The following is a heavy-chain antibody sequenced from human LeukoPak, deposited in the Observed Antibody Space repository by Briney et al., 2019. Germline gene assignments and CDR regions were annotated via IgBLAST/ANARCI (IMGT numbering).Heavy chain of an antibody. D-gene: IGHD5-12*01. CDR2: INHSGST. V-gene: IGHV4-34*01. CDR1: GGPFSGYY. CDR3: AAESGYGAFDI. J-gene: IGHJ3*02. Sequence: PSETLSLTCAVYGGPFSGYYWSWIRQPPGKGLEWIGEINHSGSTNYNPSLKSRVTIPVDTSKNQFSLKLSSVTAADTAVYYCAAESGYGAFDIWGQGTMVTVSS.